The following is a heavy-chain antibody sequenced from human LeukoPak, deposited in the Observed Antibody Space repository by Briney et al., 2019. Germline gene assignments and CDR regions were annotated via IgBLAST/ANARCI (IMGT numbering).Heavy chain of an antibody. CDR1: GFTFSSYS. J-gene: IGHJ6*02. Sequence: PGGSLRLSCVASGFTFSSYSMNWVRQAPGKGLEWVSSIDTSSSYLYYADSVKGRFTIFRDNAKNSLYLQMNSLRAEDTAVYYCAKGDYGEDYGMDVWGQGTTVTVSS. CDR3: AKGDYGEDYGMDV. D-gene: IGHD4-17*01. V-gene: IGHV3-21*01. CDR2: IDTSSSYL.